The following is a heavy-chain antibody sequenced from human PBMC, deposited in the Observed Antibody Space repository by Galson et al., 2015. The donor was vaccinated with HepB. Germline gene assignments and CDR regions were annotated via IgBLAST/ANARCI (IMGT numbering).Heavy chain of an antibody. CDR3: ARNDYVWGSPGPYFDY. D-gene: IGHD3-16*01. CDR1: GYTLTSYD. V-gene: IGHV1-8*01. J-gene: IGHJ4*02. CDR2: MNPNSGYT. Sequence: SVKVSCKASGYTLTSYDINWVRQATGQGLEWMGWMNPNSGYTGYAQKFQGRLTMTRNTAISTAYMELSSLRSEDTAVYYCARNDYVWGSPGPYFDYWGQGALVTVSS.